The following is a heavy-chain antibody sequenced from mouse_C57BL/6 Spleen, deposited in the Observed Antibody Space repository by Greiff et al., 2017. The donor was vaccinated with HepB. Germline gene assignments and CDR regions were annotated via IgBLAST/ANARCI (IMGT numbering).Heavy chain of an antibody. Sequence: VQLQQSGAELVRPGASVTLSCKASGYTFTDYEMHWVKQTPVHGLEWIGAIDPETGGTAYNQKFKGKAILTADKSSSTAYMELRSLTSEDSAVYYCTRHYYGSSSGFAYWGQGTLVTVSA. CDR2: IDPETGGT. D-gene: IGHD1-1*01. CDR3: TRHYYGSSSGFAY. J-gene: IGHJ3*01. V-gene: IGHV1-15*01. CDR1: GYTFTDYE.